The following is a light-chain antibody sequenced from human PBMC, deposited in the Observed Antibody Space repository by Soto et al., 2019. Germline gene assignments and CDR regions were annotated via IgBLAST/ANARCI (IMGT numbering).Light chain of an antibody. V-gene: IGLV1-51*01. CDR2: DNN. CDR1: SSNIGNNY. Sequence: QSVLTQPPSVSAAPGQTVTISCSGSSSNIGNNYVSWSQQLPGTAPKLLIYDNNKRPSGIPDRFSGSKSGTSATLGITGLQTGDEADYYCGTWDSSLSAYVFGTGTKVTAL. CDR3: GTWDSSLSAYV. J-gene: IGLJ1*01.